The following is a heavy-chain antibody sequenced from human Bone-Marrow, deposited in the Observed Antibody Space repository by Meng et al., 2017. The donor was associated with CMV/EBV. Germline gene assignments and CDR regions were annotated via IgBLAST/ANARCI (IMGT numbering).Heavy chain of an antibody. CDR3: AKGDFWNGYSEYFLY. Sequence: GGSLRLSCATSGFTFSRYGMFWARQAPGKGLEWLGVISYDGNYVYYADSVKGRFTISRDNSRDTMYLQMGSLRVEDTAVYYCAKGDFWNGYSEYFLYWGQGARVTGSS. V-gene: IGHV3-33*06. CDR2: ISYDGNYV. J-gene: IGHJ1*01. CDR1: GFTFSRYG. D-gene: IGHD3-3*01.